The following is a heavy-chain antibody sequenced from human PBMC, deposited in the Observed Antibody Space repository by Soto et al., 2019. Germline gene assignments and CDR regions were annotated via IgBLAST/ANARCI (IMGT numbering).Heavy chain of an antibody. V-gene: IGHV3-9*01. Sequence: GGSLRLSCTASEITLNIYWMHWIRQAPGKGLVWVSGISWNSGSIGYADSVKGRFTISRDNAKNSLYLQMNSLRAEDTALYYCAKSLGYCSSTSCCGGGYFDYWGQGTLVTVSS. CDR3: AKSLGYCSSTSCCGGGYFDY. J-gene: IGHJ4*02. D-gene: IGHD2-2*01. CDR1: EITLNIYW. CDR2: ISWNSGSI.